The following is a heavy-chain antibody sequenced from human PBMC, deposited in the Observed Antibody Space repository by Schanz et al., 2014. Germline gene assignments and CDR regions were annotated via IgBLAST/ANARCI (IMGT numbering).Heavy chain of an antibody. V-gene: IGHV1-3*04. CDR1: EYSFTSYS. Sequence: QVHLVQSGAEVKRPGASVKVSCKASEYSFTSYSMHWVRQAPGQRLEWMGWINTGSGDTKYSQNFQVRVSSARDKYASTAYMELRSLRSAAADVYSCALGICRYDANSCNDYWGQGTLVTVSS. J-gene: IGHJ4*02. CDR2: INTGSGDT. CDR3: ALGICRYDANSCNDY. D-gene: IGHD5-12*01.